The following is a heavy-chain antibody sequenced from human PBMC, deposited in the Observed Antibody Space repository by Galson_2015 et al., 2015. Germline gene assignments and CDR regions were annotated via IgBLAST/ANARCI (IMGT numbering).Heavy chain of an antibody. CDR2: ISGSGGST. Sequence: SLRLSCAASGLTFSSYAMSWVRQAPGKGLEWVSAISGSGGSTYYADSVKGRFTISRDNSKNTLYLQMNSLRAEDTAVYYCAKDNMQQLDPTTYYYYGMDVWGQGTTVSVSS. CDR3: AKDNMQQLDPTTYYYYGMDV. CDR1: GLTFSSYA. D-gene: IGHD6-13*01. J-gene: IGHJ6*02. V-gene: IGHV3-23*01.